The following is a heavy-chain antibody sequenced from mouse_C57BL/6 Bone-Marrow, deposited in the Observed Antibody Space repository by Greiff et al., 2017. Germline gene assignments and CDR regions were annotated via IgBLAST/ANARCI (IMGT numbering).Heavy chain of an antibody. D-gene: IGHD2-2*01. V-gene: IGHV1-72*01. CDR2: IDPNSGGT. J-gene: IGHJ4*01. Sequence: VQLQQPGAELVKPGASVKLSCKASGYTFTSYWMHWVKQRPGRGLEWMGRIDPNSGGTKYNEQFKRKGTLTVDQPSSTAYMQLSSLTSDDSAFYYCARVWLRRRYYAMDYWGQGTSVTVSS. CDR3: ARVWLRRRYYAMDY. CDR1: GYTFTSYW.